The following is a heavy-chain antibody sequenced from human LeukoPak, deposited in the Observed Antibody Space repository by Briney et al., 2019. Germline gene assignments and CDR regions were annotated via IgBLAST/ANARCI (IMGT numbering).Heavy chain of an antibody. CDR3: ARDSHYYGSGSYYQFPPYFDP. D-gene: IGHD3-10*01. Sequence: SETLSLTCTVSGGSISSGGYYWSWIRQHPGKGLEWIGYIYYSGSTYYNPSLKSRVTISVDTSKNQFSLKLSSVTAADTAVYYCARDSHYYGSGSYYQFPPYFDPWGQGTLVTVSS. J-gene: IGHJ5*02. CDR2: IYYSGST. CDR1: GGSISSGGYY. V-gene: IGHV4-31*03.